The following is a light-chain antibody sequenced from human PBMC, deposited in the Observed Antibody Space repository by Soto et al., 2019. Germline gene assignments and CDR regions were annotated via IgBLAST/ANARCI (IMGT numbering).Light chain of an antibody. CDR1: QSVSSNS. CDR3: QQYGSSPLT. CDR2: GAS. V-gene: IGKV3-20*01. Sequence: EIVLTQSPGTLSLSPGEGDTLSCRASQSVSSNSLAWYQQKPGQAPRLLIYGASTRATGIPDRFSGSGSGTDFTLTINRLEPEDFAVYYCQQYGSSPLTFGGGTKV. J-gene: IGKJ4*01.